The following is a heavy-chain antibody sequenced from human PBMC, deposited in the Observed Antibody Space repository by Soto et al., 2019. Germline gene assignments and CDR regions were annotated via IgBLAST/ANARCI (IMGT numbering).Heavy chain of an antibody. D-gene: IGHD3-3*01. J-gene: IGHJ4*02. CDR1: GFTFSSYW. CDR3: ARDGDFWSGYYEEGYFDY. V-gene: IGHV3-74*01. Sequence: EVQLVESGGGLVQPGGSLRLSCAASGFTFSSYWMHWVRQAPGKGLVWVSRINSDGSSTSYADSVKGRFTISRDNAKNTMYLQMHSLRAEDTAVYYCARDGDFWSGYYEEGYFDYWGQGTLVTVSS. CDR2: INSDGSST.